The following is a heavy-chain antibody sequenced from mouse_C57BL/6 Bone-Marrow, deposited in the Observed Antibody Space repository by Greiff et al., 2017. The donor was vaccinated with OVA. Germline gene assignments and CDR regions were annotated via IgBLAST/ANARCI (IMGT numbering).Heavy chain of an antibody. V-gene: IGHV14-4*01. D-gene: IGHD2-5*01. CDR2: IDPENGDT. CDR1: GFNIKDDY. J-gene: IGHJ2*01. Sequence: VQLQQSGAELVRPGASVKLSCTASGFNIKDDYMHWVKQRPEQGLEWIGWIDPENGDTEYASQFQGKATITADTSSNTAYLQLSSLTSEDTAVYYCTTYYSNYVRYWGQGTTLTVSS. CDR3: TTYYSNYVRY.